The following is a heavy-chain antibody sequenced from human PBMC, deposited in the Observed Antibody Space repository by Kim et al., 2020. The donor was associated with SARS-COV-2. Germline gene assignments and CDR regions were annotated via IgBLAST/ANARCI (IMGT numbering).Heavy chain of an antibody. D-gene: IGHD1-1*01. CDR1: GGSFNDFY. CDR2: INHSGST. Sequence: SETLSLTCAVYGGSFNDFYWNWIRQSPGKGLEWIGEINHSGSTNYNPSLKSRLTISVDTPRNRFSLKLRSVTAADMAVYYCARGVRGEGYNSPWGQGTLVTVSS. J-gene: IGHJ5*02. CDR3: ARGVRGEGYNSP. V-gene: IGHV4-34*01.